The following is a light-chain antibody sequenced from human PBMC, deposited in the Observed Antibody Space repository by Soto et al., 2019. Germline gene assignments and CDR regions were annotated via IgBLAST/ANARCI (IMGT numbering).Light chain of an antibody. J-gene: IGKJ2*01. CDR2: GAS. Sequence: EIVLTQSPGTLSLSPGERATLSCRASQSVSSSYLAWYQQKPGQAPRLLIYGASSRATGIPDRFSGSGSGTDFTLTISRLEPEDFAVYYCQQCGSSSGYTFGQGTK. V-gene: IGKV3-20*01. CDR3: QQCGSSSGYT. CDR1: QSVSSSY.